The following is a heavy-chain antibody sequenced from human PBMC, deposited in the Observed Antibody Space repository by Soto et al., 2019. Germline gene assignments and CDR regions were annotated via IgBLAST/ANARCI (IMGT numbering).Heavy chain of an antibody. CDR2: IYRTGST. CDR1: GGSFTSNNW. J-gene: IGHJ4*02. V-gene: IGHV4-4*02. CDR3: ASRDPGTSVDF. Sequence: QVQLQESGPGLVKPSGTLSLTCAVSGGSFTSNNWWTWVRQPPGQGLEWIGEIYRTGSTNYNPSLKSRVTISLDMSENQSSLKVTSLTAADTAVYYCASRDPGTSVDFWGQGTLVTVSS. D-gene: IGHD1-7*01.